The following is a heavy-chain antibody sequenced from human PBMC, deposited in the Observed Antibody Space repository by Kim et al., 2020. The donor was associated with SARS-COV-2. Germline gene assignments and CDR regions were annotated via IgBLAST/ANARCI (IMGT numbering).Heavy chain of an antibody. V-gene: IGHV3-33*06. CDR2: IWYDGSNK. Sequence: GGSLRLSCAASGFTFSSYAMHWVRQAPGKGLEWVAVIWYDGSNKYYADSVKGRFTISRDNSKNTLYLQMNSLRAEDTAVYYCAKGRRLGRIAVAGRLEHNDYWGQGTLVTVSS. D-gene: IGHD6-19*01. CDR3: AKGRRLGRIAVAGRLEHNDY. CDR1: GFTFSSYA. J-gene: IGHJ4*02.